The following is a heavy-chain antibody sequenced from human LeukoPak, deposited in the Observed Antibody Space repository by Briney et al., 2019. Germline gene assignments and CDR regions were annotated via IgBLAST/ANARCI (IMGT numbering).Heavy chain of an antibody. CDR2: ISGSGGST. J-gene: IGHJ4*02. Sequence: GGSLRLSCAASGFTFSSYAMSWVRQAPGKRLEWVSAISGSGGSTYYADSVKGRFTISRDNSKNTLYLQMNSLRAEDTAVYYCAKDLTMGSSSPSYFDYWGQGTLVTVSS. V-gene: IGHV3-23*01. CDR3: AKDLTMGSSSPSYFDY. CDR1: GFTFSSYA. D-gene: IGHD4/OR15-4a*01.